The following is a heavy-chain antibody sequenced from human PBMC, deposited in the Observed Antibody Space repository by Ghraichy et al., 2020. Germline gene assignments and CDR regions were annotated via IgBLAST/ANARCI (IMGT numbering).Heavy chain of an antibody. Sequence: GGSLRLSCAASGFTFSSYSMNWVRQAPGKGLEWVSYISSSSSTIYYADSVKGRFTISRDNAKNSLYLQMNSLRAEDTAVYYCARWDIVATTRGIYYGMDVWGQGTTVTVSS. V-gene: IGHV3-48*01. J-gene: IGHJ6*02. D-gene: IGHD5-12*01. CDR2: ISSSSSTI. CDR3: ARWDIVATTRGIYYGMDV. CDR1: GFTFSSYS.